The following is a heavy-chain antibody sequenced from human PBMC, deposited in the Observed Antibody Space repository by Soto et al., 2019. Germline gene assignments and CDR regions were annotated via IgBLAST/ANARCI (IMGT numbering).Heavy chain of an antibody. J-gene: IGHJ6*02. CDR2: IIPILGIP. D-gene: IGHD3-10*01. CDR1: GGTFSSYT. CDR3: ARFFGSYGMDV. Sequence: QVQLVQSGAEVKKPGSSVKVSCKASGGTFSSYTISWVRQAPGQGLEWMGRIIPILGIPDYAQKFQGRVTITADKSTSTAYMELSSLRSDDTAVYYCARFFGSYGMDVWGQGTTVTVSS. V-gene: IGHV1-69*02.